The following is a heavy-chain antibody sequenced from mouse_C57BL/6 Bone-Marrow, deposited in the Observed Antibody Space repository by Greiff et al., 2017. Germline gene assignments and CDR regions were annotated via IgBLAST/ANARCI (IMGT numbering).Heavy chain of an antibody. CDR3: ARQGTTTVVSHFED. Sequence: EVQLVESGGDLVKPGGSLKLSCAVSGFTFSSYGMSWVRQTPDNRLGWVATLSSGGSYTYYPDSLKGRFTIPCDNSKNTLYLQMSSLKAEDPAKYYCARQGTTTVVSHFEDWGQGTTLTVSS. J-gene: IGHJ2*01. V-gene: IGHV5-6*01. D-gene: IGHD1-1*01. CDR2: LSSGGSYT. CDR1: GFTFSSYG.